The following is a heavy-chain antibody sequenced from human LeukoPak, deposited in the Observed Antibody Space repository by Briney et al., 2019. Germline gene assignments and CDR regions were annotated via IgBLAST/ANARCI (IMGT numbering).Heavy chain of an antibody. CDR3: ATDDHSSSLV. V-gene: IGHV1-69-2*01. CDR1: GYTFTDYY. Sequence: ASVKVSCTVSGYTFTDYYMHWVQQAPGKGLEWMGLVDPEDGETIYAEKFQGRVTITADTSTDTAYMELSSLRSEDTAVYYCATDDHSSSLVWGQGNLVTVSS. J-gene: IGHJ4*02. D-gene: IGHD6-13*01. CDR2: VDPEDGET.